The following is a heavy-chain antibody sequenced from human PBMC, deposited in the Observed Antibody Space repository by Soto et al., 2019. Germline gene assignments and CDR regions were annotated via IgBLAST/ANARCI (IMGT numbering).Heavy chain of an antibody. D-gene: IGHD2-15*01. V-gene: IGHV3-11*05. Sequence: QVQLVESGGGLVKPGGSLRLSCAASGFTFSNFYMSWIRQAPGKGLEWVSYISGTSHDTNYADSVKGRFTISRDNANNALHLHLPSLRSADTAVYYSARTCVTFYSAPSIYYAMDVWGPGTTVTVSS. CDR3: ARTCVTFYSAPSIYYAMDV. CDR2: ISGTSHDT. CDR1: GFTFSNFY. J-gene: IGHJ6*02.